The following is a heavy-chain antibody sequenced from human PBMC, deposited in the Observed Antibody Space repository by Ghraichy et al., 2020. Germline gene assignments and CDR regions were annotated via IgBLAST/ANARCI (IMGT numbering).Heavy chain of an antibody. D-gene: IGHD4-17*01. V-gene: IGHV3-64*04. CDR2: ISSNGGST. J-gene: IGHJ4*02. Sequence: GESLNISCSASGFTFSSYAMHWVRQAPGKGLEYVSAISSNGGSTYYADSVKGRFTISRDNAKNSLYLQMNSLRAEDTAVYYCAREFGDYGDYEIDYWGQGTLVTVSS. CDR1: GFTFSSYA. CDR3: AREFGDYGDYEIDY.